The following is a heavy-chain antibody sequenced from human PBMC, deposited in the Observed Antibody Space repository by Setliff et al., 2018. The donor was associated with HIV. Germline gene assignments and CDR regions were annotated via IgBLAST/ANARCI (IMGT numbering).Heavy chain of an antibody. Sequence: LRLSCVASGFTFINYAMSWVRQAPGEGLEWVSAIVGGASSTVYADSVKGRFTISRDNAKNSLYLQMHSLRAEDTAIYYCAKMTPSYYFYMDAWGNGTTVTVSS. J-gene: IGHJ6*03. V-gene: IGHV3-23*01. D-gene: IGHD2-15*01. CDR2: IVGGASST. CDR3: AKMTPSYYFYMDA. CDR1: GFTFINYA.